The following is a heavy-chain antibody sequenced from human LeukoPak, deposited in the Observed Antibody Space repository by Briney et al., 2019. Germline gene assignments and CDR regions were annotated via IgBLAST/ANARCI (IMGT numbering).Heavy chain of an antibody. CDR2: MNPNSGNT. D-gene: IGHD6-13*01. J-gene: IGHJ4*02. CDR1: GYTLTELS. V-gene: IGHV1-8*01. CDR3: ARFDLGHSSSWYDY. Sequence: ASVKVSCKVSGYTLTELSMHWVRQAPGKGLEWMGWMNPNSGNTGYAQKFQGRVTMTRNTSISTAYMELSSLRSEDTAVYYCARFDLGHSSSWYDYWGQGTLVTVSS.